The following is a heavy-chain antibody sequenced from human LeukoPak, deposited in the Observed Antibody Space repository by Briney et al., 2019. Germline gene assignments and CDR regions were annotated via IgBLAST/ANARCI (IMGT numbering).Heavy chain of an antibody. V-gene: IGHV4-59*01. Sequence: SETLSLTCTVSGGSISSYYWSWIRQPPGKGLEWIGYIYYSGSTNYNPSLKSRVTISVDTSKNQFSLKLSSVTAADTAVYYCAKGNPGYSSSWYYFDYWGQGTLVTVSS. J-gene: IGHJ4*02. CDR3: AKGNPGYSSSWYYFDY. CDR2: IYYSGST. CDR1: GGSISSYY. D-gene: IGHD6-13*01.